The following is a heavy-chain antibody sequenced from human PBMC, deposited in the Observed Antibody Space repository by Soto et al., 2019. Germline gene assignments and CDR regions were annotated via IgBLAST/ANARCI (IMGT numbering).Heavy chain of an antibody. D-gene: IGHD3-3*01. CDR3: ARGTGDFWSGYYTSWFDP. J-gene: IGHJ5*02. V-gene: IGHV4-59*01. CDR1: GGSISSYY. CDR2: IYYSGST. Sequence: PSETLSLTCTVSGGSISSYYWSWIRQPPGKGLEWIGYIYYSGSTNYNPSLKSRVTISVDTSKNQFSLKLSSVTAADTAVYYCARGTGDFWSGYYTSWFDPWGQGTLVTVSS.